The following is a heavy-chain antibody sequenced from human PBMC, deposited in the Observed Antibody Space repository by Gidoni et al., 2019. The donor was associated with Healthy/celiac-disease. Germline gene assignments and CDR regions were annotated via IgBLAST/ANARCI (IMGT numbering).Heavy chain of an antibody. V-gene: IGHV3-66*01. J-gene: IGHJ4*02. D-gene: IGHD3-10*01. Sequence: EVQLVESGGGLVQPGGSLRLSCAASGFTVSSNYMSWVRQAPGQGLEWVSVIYSGGSTYYADSVKGRFTISRDNSKNTLYLQMNSLRAEDTAVYYCAVGHYYGSGSYDYWGQGTLVTVSS. CDR1: GFTVSSNY. CDR2: IYSGGST. CDR3: AVGHYYGSGSYDY.